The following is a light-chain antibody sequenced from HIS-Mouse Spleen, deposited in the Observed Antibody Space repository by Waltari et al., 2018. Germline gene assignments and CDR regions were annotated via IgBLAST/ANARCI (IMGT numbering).Light chain of an antibody. CDR1: SSAVGSYTL. CDR2: EGS. CDR3: CSYAGSSTVV. V-gene: IGLV2-23*01. Sequence: QSALTQPASVSGSPGQSITISCTGTSSAVGSYTLVPWYQQHPGKAPKLMIYEGSKRPSGVSNRFSGSKSGNTASLTISGLQAEDEADYYCCSYAGSSTVVFGGGTKLTVL. J-gene: IGLJ2*01.